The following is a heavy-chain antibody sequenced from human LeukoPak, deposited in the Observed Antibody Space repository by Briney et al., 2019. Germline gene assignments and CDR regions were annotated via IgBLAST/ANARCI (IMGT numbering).Heavy chain of an antibody. CDR1: GGSISSGGYS. V-gene: IGHV4-30-2*01. J-gene: IGHJ4*02. CDR2: IYHSGST. D-gene: IGHD3-22*01. CDR3: ARVGSSGYSYYFDY. Sequence: SETLSLTCAVSGGSISSGGYSWSWIRQPPGKGLEWIGYIYHSGSTYYNPSLKSRVTISVDRSKNQLSLKLSSVTAADTAVYYCARVGSSGYSYYFDYWGQGTLVTVSS.